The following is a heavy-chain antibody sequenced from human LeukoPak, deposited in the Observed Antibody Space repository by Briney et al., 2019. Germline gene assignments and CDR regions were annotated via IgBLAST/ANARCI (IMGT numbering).Heavy chain of an antibody. Sequence: HPGGSLRLSCAASGFTFSSYAMSWVRQAPGKGLEWVSAIGGTNGRTYYADSVKGRFTISRDNSKNTLFLQMNSLRDEDTAVYYCAKHYYDSSGTPRYFDYWGQGTLVTVSS. D-gene: IGHD3-22*01. CDR3: AKHYYDSSGTPRYFDY. CDR1: GFTFSSYA. V-gene: IGHV3-23*01. CDR2: IGGTNGRT. J-gene: IGHJ4*02.